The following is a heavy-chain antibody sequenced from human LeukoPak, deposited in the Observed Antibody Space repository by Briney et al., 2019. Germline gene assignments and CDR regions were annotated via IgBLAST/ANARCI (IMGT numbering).Heavy chain of an antibody. Sequence: SETLSLTCTVSGGSISSYYWSWIRQPPGKGLEWIGYIYYSGSTNYNPSLKSRVTISVDTSKNQFSLKLSSVTAADTAVYYCARDYYGSGNWGAFDIWGQGTMVTVSS. CDR3: ARDYYGSGNWGAFDI. V-gene: IGHV4-59*01. J-gene: IGHJ3*02. CDR1: GGSISSYY. D-gene: IGHD3-10*01. CDR2: IYYSGST.